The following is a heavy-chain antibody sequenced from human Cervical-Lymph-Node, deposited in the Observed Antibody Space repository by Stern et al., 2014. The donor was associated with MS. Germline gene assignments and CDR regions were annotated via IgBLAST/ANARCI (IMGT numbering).Heavy chain of an antibody. CDR3: VRHGNMVATTGPTDY. CDR1: GYDLTSHW. Sequence: EVQLLESGPEVKKPGESVKISCKASGYDLTSHWIGWVRQMPGKGLEWMGIIYPGDSDTRYSPSFQGQVTISVDKSISTAYLQWRSLKASDTAIYFCVRHGNMVATTGPTDYWGQGTLVTVSS. D-gene: IGHD5-12*01. J-gene: IGHJ4*02. CDR2: IYPGDSDT. V-gene: IGHV5-51*01.